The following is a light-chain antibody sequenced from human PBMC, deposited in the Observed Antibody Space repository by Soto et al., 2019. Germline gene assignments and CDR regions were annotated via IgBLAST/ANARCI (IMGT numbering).Light chain of an antibody. Sequence: EIVLTQSPATLSLSPGERATHSCRASQSLSSNFLAWYQQKPGQPPRLLIYDSSTRATGFPDRFSGSGSGTDFTLTIIRLDPEDFATHYCQHYNSYSDAFGQGTKVELK. V-gene: IGKV3D-20*02. CDR2: DSS. CDR1: QSLSSNF. J-gene: IGKJ1*01. CDR3: QHYNSYSDA.